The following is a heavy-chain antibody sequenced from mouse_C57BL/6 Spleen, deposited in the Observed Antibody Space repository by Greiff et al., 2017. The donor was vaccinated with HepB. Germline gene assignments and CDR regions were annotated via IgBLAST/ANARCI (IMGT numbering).Heavy chain of an antibody. CDR2: IDPSDSYT. D-gene: IGHD2-2*01. CDR3: ATMVTTYAMDY. J-gene: IGHJ4*01. CDR1: GYTFTSYW. Sequence: QVQLQQPGAELVKPGASVKLSCKASGYTFTSYWMQWVKQRPGQGLEWIGEIDPSDSYTNYNQKFKGKATLTVDTSSSTAYMQLSSLTSEDSAVYYCATMVTTYAMDYWGQGTSVTVSS. V-gene: IGHV1-50*01.